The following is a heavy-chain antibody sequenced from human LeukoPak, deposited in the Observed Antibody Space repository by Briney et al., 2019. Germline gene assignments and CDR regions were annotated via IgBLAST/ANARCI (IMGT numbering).Heavy chain of an antibody. CDR2: ISSSSSYI. J-gene: IGHJ4*02. CDR1: GFTFSSYS. D-gene: IGHD3-9*01. Sequence: GGSLRLSCAASGFTFSSYSMNWVRQAPGKGLEWVSSISSSSSYIYYADSVKGRFTISRDNAKNSLYLQMNSLRAEDTAVYYCARASRYLRYFDYWGQGTLVTVSS. V-gene: IGHV3-21*04. CDR3: ARASRYLRYFDY.